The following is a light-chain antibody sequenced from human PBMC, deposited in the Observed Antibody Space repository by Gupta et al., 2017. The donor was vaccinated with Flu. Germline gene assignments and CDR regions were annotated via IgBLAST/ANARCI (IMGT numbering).Light chain of an antibody. Sequence: QSALTQPDSVSESPGPSITISCTGTSTDVGAYDYVSWYQQYSGKAPNLLIFDVSNRPSGVPNRFSGSKSGNTASLTISGLQTEDEADYYCGSYSINTYLLFGGGTKLTVL. V-gene: IGLV2-14*03. CDR2: DVS. CDR1: STDVGAYDY. CDR3: GSYSINTYLL. J-gene: IGLJ2*01.